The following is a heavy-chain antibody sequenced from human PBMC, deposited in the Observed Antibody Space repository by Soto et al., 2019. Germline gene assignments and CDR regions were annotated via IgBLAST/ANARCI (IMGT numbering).Heavy chain of an antibody. CDR1: GGSISSGGYY. Sequence: NPSETLSLTCTVSGGSISSGGYYWSWIRQHPGKGLEWIGYIYYSGSTYYNPSLKSRVTISVDTSKNQFSLKLSSVTAADTAVYYCASGEGYYDFWSGYRQTYYYYGMDVWGQGTTVTVSS. D-gene: IGHD3-3*01. V-gene: IGHV4-31*03. J-gene: IGHJ6*02. CDR2: IYYSGST. CDR3: ASGEGYYDFWSGYRQTYYYYGMDV.